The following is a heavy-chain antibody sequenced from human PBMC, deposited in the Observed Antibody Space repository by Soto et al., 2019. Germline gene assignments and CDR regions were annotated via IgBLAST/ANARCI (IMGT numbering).Heavy chain of an antibody. CDR3: AKVGGYDYGLSFDY. J-gene: IGHJ4*02. D-gene: IGHD5-12*01. V-gene: IGHV3-30*18. Sequence: QVQLVESGGGVVQPGRSLRLSCAASGFTFSSYGMHWVRQAPGKGLVWVAVISYDGSNKYYADSVKGRFTISRDNSKNTLYLQMNSLRAEDTAVYYCAKVGGYDYGLSFDYWGQGSLVTVSS. CDR1: GFTFSSYG. CDR2: ISYDGSNK.